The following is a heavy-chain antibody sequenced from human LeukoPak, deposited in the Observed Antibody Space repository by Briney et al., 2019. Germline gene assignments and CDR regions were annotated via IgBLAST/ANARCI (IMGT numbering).Heavy chain of an antibody. Sequence: SETLSLTCTVSGGSISSYYWSWIRQPPGKGLEWIGYIYYSGSTNYNPSPKSRVTISVDTSKNQFSLKLSSVTAADTAVYYCARDPGYCGYWDSYGMDVWGQGTTVSVCS. CDR1: GGSISSYY. J-gene: IGHJ6*02. CDR3: ARDPGYCGYWDSYGMDV. CDR2: IYYSGST. V-gene: IGHV4-59*01. D-gene: IGHD5-12*01.